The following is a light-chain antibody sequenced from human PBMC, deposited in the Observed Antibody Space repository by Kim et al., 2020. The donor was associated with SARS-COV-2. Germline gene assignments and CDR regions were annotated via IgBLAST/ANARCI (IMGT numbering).Light chain of an antibody. CDR3: HQYNGCPPVDT. J-gene: IGKJ2*01. V-gene: IGKV3-15*01. CDR2: GAS. Sequence: EIVMTQSPATLSVSPGDTATLSCRASQSVSSNLAWYQLKPGRAPTLLIYGASTRATGIPARFSCSGSGTEFTLTITSLQSGEFALYYCHQYNGCPPVDTFGQGTKLEI. CDR1: QSVSSN.